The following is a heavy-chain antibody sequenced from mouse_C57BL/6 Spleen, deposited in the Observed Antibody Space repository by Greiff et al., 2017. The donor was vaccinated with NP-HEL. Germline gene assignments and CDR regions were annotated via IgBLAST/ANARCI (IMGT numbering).Heavy chain of an antibody. CDR3: ARQGSSYAMDY. J-gene: IGHJ4*01. V-gene: IGHV5-9*01. CDR1: GFTFSSYT. CDR2: ISGGGGNT. Sequence: EVKLVESGGGLVKPGGSLKLSCAASGFTFSSYTMSWVRQTPEKRLEWVATISGGGGNTYYPDSVKGRFTISRDNATNTLYLQMSSLRSEDTSLYYCARQGSSYAMDYWGQGTSVTVSS.